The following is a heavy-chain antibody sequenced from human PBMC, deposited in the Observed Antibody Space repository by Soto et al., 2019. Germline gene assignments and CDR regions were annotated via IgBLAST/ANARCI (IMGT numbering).Heavy chain of an antibody. CDR1: GGSISSGGYY. J-gene: IGHJ4*02. Sequence: PSETLSLTCTVSGGSISSGGYYWSWIRQHPGKGLEWIGYIYYSGSTYYKPSLKSRVTISEDTSKNQFSLKLSSVTAADTAVYYCARSMHYSDGSNYSPFDYWGQGTLVTVSS. V-gene: IGHV4-31*03. D-gene: IGHD3-22*01. CDR2: IYYSGST. CDR3: ARSMHYSDGSNYSPFDY.